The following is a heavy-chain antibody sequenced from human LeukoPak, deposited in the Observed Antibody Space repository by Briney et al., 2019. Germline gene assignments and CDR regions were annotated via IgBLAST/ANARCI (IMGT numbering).Heavy chain of an antibody. Sequence: PGGSLRLSCAASGFTFSDYYMSWIRRAPGKGLEWVSYISSSGSTIYYADSVKGRFTISRDNAKNSLYLQMNSLRAEDTAVYYCAKDRGYSYGYETDYYYYVMDVWGQGTPVTVSS. CDR2: ISSSGSTI. CDR3: AKDRGYSYGYETDYYYYVMDV. CDR1: GFTFSDYY. V-gene: IGHV3-11*01. D-gene: IGHD5-18*01. J-gene: IGHJ6*02.